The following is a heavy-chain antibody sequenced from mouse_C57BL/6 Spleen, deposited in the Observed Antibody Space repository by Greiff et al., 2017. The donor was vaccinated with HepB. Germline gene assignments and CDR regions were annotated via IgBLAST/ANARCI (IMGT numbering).Heavy chain of an antibody. J-gene: IGHJ4*01. Sequence: VQLQQSGAELVRPGTSVKLSCKASGYTFTSYWMHWVKQRPGQGLEWIGVIDPSDSYTNYNQKFKGKATLTVDTSSSTAYMQLSSLTSEDSAVYYCATVVAPDYWGQGTSVTVSS. V-gene: IGHV1-59*01. CDR3: ATVVAPDY. CDR2: IDPSDSYT. D-gene: IGHD1-1*01. CDR1: GYTFTSYW.